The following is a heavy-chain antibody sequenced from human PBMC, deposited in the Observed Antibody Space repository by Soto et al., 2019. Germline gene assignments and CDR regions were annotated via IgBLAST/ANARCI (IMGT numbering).Heavy chain of an antibody. D-gene: IGHD2-15*01. Sequence: SETLSLTCTVSGGSISSSSYYWGWIRQPPGKGLEWIGSIFYSGSTYYNPSLKSRVTVSVDTSKNQFSLKLSSVTAADTAVYYCARHLTYCSAGSCYSDFPYYGMDVWGQGTTVTVSS. J-gene: IGHJ6*02. CDR3: ARHLTYCSAGSCYSDFPYYGMDV. V-gene: IGHV4-39*01. CDR1: GGSISSSSYY. CDR2: IFYSGST.